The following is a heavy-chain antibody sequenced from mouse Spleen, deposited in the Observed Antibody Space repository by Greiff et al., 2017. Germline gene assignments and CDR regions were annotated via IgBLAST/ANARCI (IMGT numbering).Heavy chain of an antibody. D-gene: IGHD2-3*01. CDR1: GYAFTNYL. CDR3: ARDGYYAWFAY. J-gene: IGHJ3*01. CDR2: INPGSGGT. Sequence: VMLVESGAELVRPGTSVKVSCKASGYAFTNYLIEWVKQRPGQGLEWIGVINPGSGGTNYNEKFKGKATLTADKSSSTAYMQLSSLTSDDSAVYFCARDGYYAWFAYWGQGTLVTVSA. V-gene: IGHV1-54*01.